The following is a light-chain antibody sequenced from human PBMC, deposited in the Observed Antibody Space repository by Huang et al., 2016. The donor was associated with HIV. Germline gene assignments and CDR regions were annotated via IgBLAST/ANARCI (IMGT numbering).Light chain of an antibody. CDR2: NTT. Sequence: EIVMTQSPATLFVSPGERATLSCRAGQSVSSNLAWYQQKPGQSPRLLIYNTTTRGTGAPARFSGSGSGTEFTLTISSLQSEDFAVYYCQQYNNWPRTFGQGTKSDIK. J-gene: IGKJ1*01. CDR3: QQYNNWPRT. CDR1: QSVSSN. V-gene: IGKV3-15*01.